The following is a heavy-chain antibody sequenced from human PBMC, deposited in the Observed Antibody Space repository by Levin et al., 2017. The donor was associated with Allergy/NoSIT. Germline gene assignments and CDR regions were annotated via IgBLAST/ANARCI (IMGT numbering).Heavy chain of an antibody. V-gene: IGHV4-39*01. CDR2: IYYSGTT. CDR1: GDSLRTNSYY. CDR3: ARHTRTGGRSIDF. D-gene: IGHD2-8*02. J-gene: IGHJ4*02. Sequence: SQTLSLTCTVSGDSLRTNSYYLGWIRRAPGKGLEWVGNIYYSGTTYYNPSLKSRVTISVDTSKNQFSLKLTSVTAADTAVYYCARHTRTGGRSIDFWGQGALVTVSS.